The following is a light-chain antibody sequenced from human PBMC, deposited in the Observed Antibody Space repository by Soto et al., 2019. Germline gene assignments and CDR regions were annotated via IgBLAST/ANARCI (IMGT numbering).Light chain of an antibody. CDR3: RMWATSSDHVL. CDR1: NIGRKS. Sequence: SYELTQPPSVSVAPGQTDRITCEGNNIGRKSVHWYQQKAGQAPVLVVYGDSDWPSGTPERVSGSDSVNTATLTISGVEAGDESDYYCRMWATSSDHVLFGGGTPLPVL. V-gene: IGLV3-21*02. J-gene: IGLJ2*01. CDR2: GDS.